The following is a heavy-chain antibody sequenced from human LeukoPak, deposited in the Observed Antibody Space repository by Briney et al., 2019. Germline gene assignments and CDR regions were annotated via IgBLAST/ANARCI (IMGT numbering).Heavy chain of an antibody. V-gene: IGHV4-31*03. CDR1: GGSISSGGYY. CDR3: ARDRSRAFDI. CDR2: IYYSGST. J-gene: IGHJ3*02. D-gene: IGHD1-26*01. Sequence: SETLSLTCTVFGGSISSGGYYWSWIRQHPGKGLEWIGYIYYSGSTYYNPSLKSRVTISVDTSKNQFSLKLSSVTAADTAVYYCARDRSRAFDIWGQGTMVTVSS.